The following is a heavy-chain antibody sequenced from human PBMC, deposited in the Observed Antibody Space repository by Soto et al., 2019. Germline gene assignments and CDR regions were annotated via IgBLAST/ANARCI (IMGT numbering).Heavy chain of an antibody. V-gene: IGHV3-33*06. J-gene: IGHJ4*02. Sequence: QVQVLESGGGVVQPGRSLRLSCAASGFTFSSYGMHWVRQAPGKGLEWVALVWYDGSHQYYTDSVKGRFTISRDNSKNTLYLQMNSLRAEDTAVYYCAKENGYSSSWFEFDYWGQGTLVTVSS. CDR1: GFTFSSYG. D-gene: IGHD6-13*01. CDR2: VWYDGSHQ. CDR3: AKENGYSSSWFEFDY.